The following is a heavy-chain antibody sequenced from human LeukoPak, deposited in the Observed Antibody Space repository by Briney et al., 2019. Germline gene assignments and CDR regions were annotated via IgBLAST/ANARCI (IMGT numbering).Heavy chain of an antibody. CDR2: IRSKAYGGTT. V-gene: IGHV3-49*04. J-gene: IGHJ6*02. D-gene: IGHD3-10*01. CDR3: TSPFADYFGSGSYYNAYYYYGMDV. CDR1: GFTFGDYA. Sequence: GGSLRLSCTASGFTFGDYAMSWVCQAPGKGLEWVGFIRSKAYGGTTEYAASVKGRFSISRDDSKSIGLLQMNSLKTEDTAVYYCTSPFADYFGSGSYYNAYYYYGMDVWGQGTTVTVSS.